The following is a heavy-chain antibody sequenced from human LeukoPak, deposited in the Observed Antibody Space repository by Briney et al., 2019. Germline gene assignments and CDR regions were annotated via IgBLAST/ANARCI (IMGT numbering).Heavy chain of an antibody. CDR3: AKDSWGFRAMGSELDY. CDR1: GFTFNDYA. CDR2: IKQDGSEK. J-gene: IGHJ4*02. Sequence: AGGSLRLSCAASGFTFNDYAMYWVRQAPGKGLEWVANIKQDGSEKYYVDSVKGRFTISRDNAKNSLYLQMNSLRAEDTAVYYCAKDSWGFRAMGSELDYWGQGTLVTVSS. V-gene: IGHV3-7*01. D-gene: IGHD5-18*01.